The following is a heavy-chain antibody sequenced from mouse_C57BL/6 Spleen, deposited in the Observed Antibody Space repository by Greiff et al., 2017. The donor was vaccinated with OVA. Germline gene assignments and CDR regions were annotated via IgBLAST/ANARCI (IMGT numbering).Heavy chain of an antibody. Sequence: EVQLQESGAELVKPGASVKLSCTASGFNIKDYYMHLVKQRTEQGLEWIGRIDPEDGETKYAPKFQGKATITADTSSNTAYLQLSSLTSEDTAVYYCARGDYDAWFAYWGQGTLVTVSA. V-gene: IGHV14-2*01. CDR3: ARGDYDAWFAY. CDR1: GFNIKDYY. CDR2: IDPEDGET. J-gene: IGHJ3*01. D-gene: IGHD2-4*01.